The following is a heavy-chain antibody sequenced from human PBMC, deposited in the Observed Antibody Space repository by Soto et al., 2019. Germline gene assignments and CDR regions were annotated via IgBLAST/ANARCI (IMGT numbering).Heavy chain of an antibody. D-gene: IGHD6-19*01. CDR3: ARVFGSGFDY. J-gene: IGHJ4*02. V-gene: IGHV3-48*02. CDR1: GFTFSTDS. CDR2: ISTSGANR. Sequence: GGSLRLSCVASGFTFSTDSMNWVRQAPWKGLEWVAHISTSGANRYYADSVKGRFTISRDNAKTSLYLQRDSLRNEDTAVYYCARVFGSGFDYWGRRPLVTGSS.